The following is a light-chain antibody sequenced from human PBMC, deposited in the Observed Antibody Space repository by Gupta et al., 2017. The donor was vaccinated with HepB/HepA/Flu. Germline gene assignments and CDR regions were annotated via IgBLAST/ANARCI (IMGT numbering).Light chain of an antibody. CDR3: QSYDSSLSGSV. Sequence: QSVLTQPPSVSGAPGQRVTISCPGSSSNIGAGFDVHWYQQLPGTAPKLLMYANTNRPSGVPDRFSGSKSGTSASLAITGLQAEDEADYYCQSYDSSLSGSVFGGGTKVTVL. CDR1: SSNIGAGFD. V-gene: IGLV1-40*01. J-gene: IGLJ2*01. CDR2: ANT.